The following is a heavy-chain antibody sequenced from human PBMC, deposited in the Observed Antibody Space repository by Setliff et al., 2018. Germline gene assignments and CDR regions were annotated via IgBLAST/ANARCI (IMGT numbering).Heavy chain of an antibody. J-gene: IGHJ4*02. CDR3: ARRNYRTALDY. Sequence: GESLRLSCAASGFTLSDYWMAWVRQAPGKGLEWVANIKQDGGEKYYADSMKGRFTISRDNAKNSLYLQMNSLSAEDTAVYFCARRNYRTALDYWGQGTLVTVSS. CDR2: IKQDGGEK. V-gene: IGHV3-7*03. D-gene: IGHD3-16*02. CDR1: GFTLSDYW.